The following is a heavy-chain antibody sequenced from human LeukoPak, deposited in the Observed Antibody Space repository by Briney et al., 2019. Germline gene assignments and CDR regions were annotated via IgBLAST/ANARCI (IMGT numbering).Heavy chain of an antibody. J-gene: IGHJ5*02. V-gene: IGHV4-34*01. CDR3: ARIPSPGWFDP. CDR1: GGSFSGYY. Sequence: SETLSLTCAVYGGSFSGYYWSWIRQPPGKGLEWIGEINHSGSTNYNPSLKSRVTMSVDTSKNQFSLSLTSVTAADTAVYYCARIPSPGWFDPWGQGTLVTVSS. CDR2: INHSGST.